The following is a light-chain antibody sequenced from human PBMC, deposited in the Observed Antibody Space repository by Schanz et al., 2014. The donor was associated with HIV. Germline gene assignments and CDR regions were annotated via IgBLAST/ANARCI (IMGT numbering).Light chain of an antibody. CDR2: GVT. Sequence: QSALTQPASASGSPGRSVTGARKGTSADIGGENDAPQYQHHPGKAPKLLIYGVTDRPSGVSNRFSGSKSGNTASLTISGLQAEDEAVYYCSSFPLPPPPVIFGGGTKLTVL. V-gene: IGLV2-14*03. CDR1: SADIGGEND. CDR3: SSFPLPPPPVI. J-gene: IGLJ2*01.